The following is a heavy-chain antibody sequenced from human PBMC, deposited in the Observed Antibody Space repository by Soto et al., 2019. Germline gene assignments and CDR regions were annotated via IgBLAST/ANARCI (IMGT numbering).Heavy chain of an antibody. CDR2: IYYSGST. J-gene: IGHJ5*02. CDR1: GGSISSYY. V-gene: IGHV4-59*01. D-gene: IGHD3-22*01. CDR3: ARYYYDSSGYYYSGP. Sequence: SETLSLTCTVSGGSISSYYWSWIRQPPGKGLEWIGYIYYSGSTNYNPSLKSRVTISVDTSKNQFSLKLSSVTAADTAVYYCARYYYDSSGYYYSGPWGRGTLVTVSS.